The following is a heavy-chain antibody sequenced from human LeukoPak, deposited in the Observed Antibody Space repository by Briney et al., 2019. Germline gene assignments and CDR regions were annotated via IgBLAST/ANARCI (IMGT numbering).Heavy chain of an antibody. CDR2: ISGGGYGT. CDR3: AKERGYSSYVRQFDY. D-gene: IGHD4-11*01. V-gene: IGHV3-23*01. CDR1: GFTFSSYA. J-gene: IGHJ4*02. Sequence: GGSLRLSCAASGFTFSSYAMSWVRQAPGKGLEWVSAISGGGYGTYYADSVKGRFTISRDNSKNTLYLQMNSLRAEDTAVYYCAKERGYSSYVRQFDYWGQGTLVTVSS.